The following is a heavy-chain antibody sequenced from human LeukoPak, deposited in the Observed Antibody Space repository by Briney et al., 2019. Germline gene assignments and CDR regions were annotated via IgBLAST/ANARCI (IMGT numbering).Heavy chain of an antibody. J-gene: IGHJ4*02. V-gene: IGHV3-30*02. CDR2: IRHDGSNE. CDR1: GFTFSTYG. D-gene: IGHD3-22*01. Sequence: GGSLRLSCAVSGFTFSTYGMDWVRQAPGKGLEWVAFIRHDGSNEFYSDFVKGRFTISRDNSKNTLYLQMSSLRPEDTAIYYCAKDDRGYYFTHFDYWGQGTLVTVSS. CDR3: AKDDRGYYFTHFDY.